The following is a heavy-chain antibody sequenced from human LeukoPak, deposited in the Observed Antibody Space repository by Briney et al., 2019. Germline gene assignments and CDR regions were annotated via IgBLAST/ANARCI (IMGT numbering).Heavy chain of an antibody. D-gene: IGHD6-13*01. V-gene: IGHV4-34*01. CDR1: GGSFSGYY. CDR2: INHSGST. CDR3: ARHWSAIIAAAGTRAFDY. Sequence: SETLSLTCAVYGGSFSGYYWSWIRQPPGKGLEWIGEINHSGSTNYNPSLKSRVTISVDTSKNQFSLKLSSVTAADTAVYYCARHWSAIIAAAGTRAFDYWGQGTLVTVSS. J-gene: IGHJ4*02.